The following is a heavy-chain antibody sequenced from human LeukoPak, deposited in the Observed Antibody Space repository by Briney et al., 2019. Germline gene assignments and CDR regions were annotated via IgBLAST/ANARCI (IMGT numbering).Heavy chain of an antibody. CDR3: ARGKYSSSWDDAFDI. V-gene: IGHV3-20*01. CDR1: GFTFSSYW. J-gene: IGHJ3*02. CDR2: INWNGGST. Sequence: GGSLRLSCAASGFTFSSYWMHWVRQDPGKGLVWVSGINWNGGSTGYADSVKGRFTISRDNAKNSLYLQMNSLRAEDTALYHCARGKYSSSWDDAFDIWGQGTMVTVSS. D-gene: IGHD6-13*01.